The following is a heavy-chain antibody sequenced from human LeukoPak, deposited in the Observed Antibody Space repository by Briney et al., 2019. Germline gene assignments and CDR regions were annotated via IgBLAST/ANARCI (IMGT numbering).Heavy chain of an antibody. CDR2: INHSGST. V-gene: IGHV4-34*01. D-gene: IGHD3-10*01. CDR3: ARAPQVYYGSGSYYPI. Sequence: SETLSLTCAVYGGSFSGYYWSWIRQPPGKGLEWIGEINHSGSTNYNPSLKSRVTISVDTSKNQFSLKLSSVTAADTAVYYCARAPQVYYGSGSYYPIWGQGTLVTVSS. J-gene: IGHJ4*02. CDR1: GGSFSGYY.